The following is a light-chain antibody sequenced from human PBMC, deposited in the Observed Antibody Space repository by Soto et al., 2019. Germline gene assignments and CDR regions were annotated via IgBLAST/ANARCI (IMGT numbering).Light chain of an antibody. J-gene: IGLJ2*01. Sequence: ALTQPPSVSGSPGQSVTISCTGTSSDVGYYNRVSWYQQPPGTAPKLMVFEVSNRPSGVPDRFSGSKSGNTASLTISGLQAEDEADYYCSSYTTSSTLVFGGGTKLTVL. CDR2: EVS. V-gene: IGLV2-18*02. CDR3: SSYTTSSTLV. CDR1: SSDVGYYNR.